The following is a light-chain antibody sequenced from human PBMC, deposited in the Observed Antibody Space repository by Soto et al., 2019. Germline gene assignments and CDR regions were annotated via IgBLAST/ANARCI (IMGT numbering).Light chain of an antibody. CDR3: QQYNDWWT. Sequence: ERVMTQSAATLSVSPGEKVTLSCRASQSVSSNLAWYQQKPGQAPRLLIYGASTRATGIPARFRGSGSGTEFTLTISSLQSEDFAVYYCQQYNDWWTFGQGTKVDIK. J-gene: IGKJ1*01. V-gene: IGKV3-15*01. CDR2: GAS. CDR1: QSVSSN.